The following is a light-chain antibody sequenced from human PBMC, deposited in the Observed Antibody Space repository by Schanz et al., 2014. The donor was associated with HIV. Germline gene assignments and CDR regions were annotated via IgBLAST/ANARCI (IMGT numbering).Light chain of an antibody. CDR1: QSVLYSSNNKNY. Sequence: DIVMTQSPDSLAVSLGERATIHCKSSQSVLYSSNNKNYLAWYQHKPGQPPNLLIYWASTRESGVPDRFSGSGSGTDFTLTISSLQAEDVAVYYCQQYYSTPRTFGQGTKVEIK. J-gene: IGKJ1*01. CDR3: QQYYSTPRT. V-gene: IGKV4-1*01. CDR2: WAS.